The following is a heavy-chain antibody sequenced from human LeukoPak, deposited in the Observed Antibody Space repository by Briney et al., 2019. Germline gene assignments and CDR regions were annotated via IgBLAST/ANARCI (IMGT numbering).Heavy chain of an antibody. D-gene: IGHD2-2*01. CDR1: GYTFTGYY. CDR2: INPNSGGT. V-gene: IGHV1-2*02. J-gene: IGHJ4*02. Sequence: ASVKVSCKASGYTFTGYYMHWVRQAPGQGLEWMGWINPNSGGTNYAQKFQGRVTMTRDTSISTAYMELSRLRSDDTAVYYCASAYEGSSTSPFDYWGQGTLVTVSS. CDR3: ASAYEGSSTSPFDY.